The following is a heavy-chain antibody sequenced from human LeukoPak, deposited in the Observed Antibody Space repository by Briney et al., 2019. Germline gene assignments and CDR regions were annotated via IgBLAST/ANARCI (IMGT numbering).Heavy chain of an antibody. CDR1: GFTFSSYA. Sequence: PGGSLRLSCAASGFTFSSYAMSWVRQAPGKGLEWVSSISGSGGSTYYADSVRGRFTVSRDNSRNTLALQMNSLRAEDTAVCYCAGSPTVDAALDIWGQGTMVTVSS. V-gene: IGHV3-23*01. D-gene: IGHD4-23*01. CDR3: AGSPTVDAALDI. CDR2: ISGSGGST. J-gene: IGHJ3*02.